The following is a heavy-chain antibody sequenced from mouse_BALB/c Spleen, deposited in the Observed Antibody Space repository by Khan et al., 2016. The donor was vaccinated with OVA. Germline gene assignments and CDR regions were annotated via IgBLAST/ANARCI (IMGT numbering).Heavy chain of an antibody. CDR2: ISASGST. V-gene: IGHV3-2*02. D-gene: IGHD2-3*01. CDR1: GYSITSDYA. J-gene: IGHJ4*01. Sequence: VQLQQSGPGLVKPSQSLSLTCTVTGYSITSDYAWNWIRQFPGNKLGWMGYISASGSTYYNPALKSRFSITRDTSKNQFFLQLNYVTTEDTATYDSASDGSRYNEAMDYWGQGTSVTVSA. CDR3: ASDGSRYNEAMDY.